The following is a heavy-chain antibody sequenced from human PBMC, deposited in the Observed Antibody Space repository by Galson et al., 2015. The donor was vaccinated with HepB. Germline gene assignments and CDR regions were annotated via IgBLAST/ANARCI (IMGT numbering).Heavy chain of an antibody. V-gene: IGHV4-39*01. CDR3: ARLFLYSGAYPHTDY. CDR2: IYYSGST. D-gene: IGHD1-26*01. CDR1: GSSTSSSRYY. Sequence: LSLTCTVSGSSTSSSRYYWGWVRQPPGKGLEWIGSIYYSGSTYSSPSLRSRVTISADSSKNQFSLRLSSVTAADTAVYYCARLFLYSGAYPHTDYWGQGILVTVSS. J-gene: IGHJ4*02.